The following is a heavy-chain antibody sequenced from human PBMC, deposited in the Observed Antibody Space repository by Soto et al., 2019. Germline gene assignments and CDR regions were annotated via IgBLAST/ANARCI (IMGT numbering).Heavy chain of an antibody. Sequence: SETLSLTCTVSGGSISSYYWSWIRQPPGKGLEWIGHIYYSGSTNYNPSLKSRVTISVDTSKNQFSLKLSSVTAAYTAVYYCARSYGRGVATIPFDYWGQGTLVTVSS. CDR1: GGSISSYY. CDR2: IYYSGST. CDR3: ARSYGRGVATIPFDY. V-gene: IGHV4-59*08. J-gene: IGHJ4*02. D-gene: IGHD5-12*01.